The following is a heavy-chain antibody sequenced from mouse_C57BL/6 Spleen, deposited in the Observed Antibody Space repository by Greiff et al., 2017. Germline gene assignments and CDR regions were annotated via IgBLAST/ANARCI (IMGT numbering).Heavy chain of an antibody. V-gene: IGHV1-26*01. CDR3: ARNRVYYGSSYDYAMDY. J-gene: IGHJ4*01. Sequence: VQLKQSGPELVKPGASVKISCKASGYTFTDYYMNWVKQSHGKSLEWIGDINPNNGGTSYNQKFKGKATLTVDKSSSTAYMELRSLTSEDSAFYYCARNRVYYGSSYDYAMDYWGQGTSVTVSS. CDR1: GYTFTDYY. D-gene: IGHD1-1*01. CDR2: INPNNGGT.